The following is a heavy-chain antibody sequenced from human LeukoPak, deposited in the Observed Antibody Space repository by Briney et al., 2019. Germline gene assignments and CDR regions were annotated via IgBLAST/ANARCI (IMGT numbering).Heavy chain of an antibody. D-gene: IGHD6-19*01. CDR2: IYYSGNT. CDR1: GGSISSNTDF. V-gene: IGHV4-39*07. CDR3: ASQQWLVSNWFDP. Sequence: PSETLSLTCTVSGGSISSNTDFWGWIRQPPGKGLEWIGSIYYSGNTYYNPSLKSRVTILIDTSKNQFSLMLNSVTAADTAVYYCASQQWLVSNWFDPWGQGTLVIVSS. J-gene: IGHJ5*02.